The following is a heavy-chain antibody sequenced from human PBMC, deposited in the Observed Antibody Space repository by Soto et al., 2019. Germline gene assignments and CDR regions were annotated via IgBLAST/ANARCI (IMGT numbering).Heavy chain of an antibody. V-gene: IGHV3-48*01. Sequence: GGSLRLSCAASGFTFSSYWMNWVRQAPGKGLEWVSYISSSSSTIYYADSVKGRFTISRDNAKNSLYLQMNSLRAEDTAVYYCARGAYLNWFDPWGQGTLVTVSS. CDR2: ISSSSSTI. CDR1: GFTFSSYW. J-gene: IGHJ5*02. CDR3: ARGAYLNWFDP.